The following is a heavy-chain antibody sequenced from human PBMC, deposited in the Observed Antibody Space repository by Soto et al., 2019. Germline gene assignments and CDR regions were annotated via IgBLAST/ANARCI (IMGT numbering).Heavy chain of an antibody. CDR1: GGVFRSYG. CDR3: ARVRCFNGLCHTADYGMDV. V-gene: IGHV1-69*13. D-gene: IGHD2-8*01. Sequence: SVKVSCKASGGVFRSYGINWVRQAPGQGREWMGGIIPISGTTNYAQKFQGRVAITADESTDTVYMELSRLRSEDTAVYFCARVRCFNGLCHTADYGMDVWGQGXTVTVSS. J-gene: IGHJ6*02. CDR2: IIPISGTT.